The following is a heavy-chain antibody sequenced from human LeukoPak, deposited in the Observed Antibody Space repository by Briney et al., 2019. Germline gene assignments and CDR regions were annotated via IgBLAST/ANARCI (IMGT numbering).Heavy chain of an antibody. J-gene: IGHJ5*02. CDR1: GFTFSDYY. CDR2: IGSSGSTI. Sequence: GGSLRLSCAASGFTFSDYYMSWIRQAPGKGLEWVSYIGSSGSTIYNADSVKGRFTISRDNAKNSLYLQMNSLRAEDTAVYYCARAPKFRLVGVPKGPFDPWGQGSLVTVSS. D-gene: IGHD1-26*01. V-gene: IGHV3-11*01. CDR3: ARAPKFRLVGVPKGPFDP.